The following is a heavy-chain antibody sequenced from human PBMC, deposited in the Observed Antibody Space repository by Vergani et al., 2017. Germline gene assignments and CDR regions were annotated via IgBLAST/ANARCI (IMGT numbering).Heavy chain of an antibody. CDR2: LSWDGGIT. CDR3: AKGSSSWSHMDV. CDR1: GFSFDNYV. J-gene: IGHJ6*03. Sequence: EVQLVESGGVVVQPGGSLRLSCAASGFSFDNYVMHWVRKDPGTGLEWVSLLSWDGGITYYADSVKGRFTISRDNSKNSLYLQRNSLRTEDTALYYCAKGSSSWSHMDVWGKGTTVIVSS. D-gene: IGHD6-13*01. V-gene: IGHV3-43*01.